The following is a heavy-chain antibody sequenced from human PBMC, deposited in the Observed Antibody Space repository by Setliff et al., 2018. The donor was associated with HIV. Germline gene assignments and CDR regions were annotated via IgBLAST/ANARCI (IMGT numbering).Heavy chain of an antibody. D-gene: IGHD1-26*01. V-gene: IGHV1-69*10. CDR2: IIPILGMA. Sequence: GASVKVSCKASGDTFSSYAISWVRQAPGQGLEWMGGIIPILGMANYIQKFQGRVTITADKSTTTAYMELSSLRSDDTALYYCAREGNSGHGGQIEFDYWGQGTLVTVSS. J-gene: IGHJ4*02. CDR1: GDTFSSYA. CDR3: AREGNSGHGGQIEFDY.